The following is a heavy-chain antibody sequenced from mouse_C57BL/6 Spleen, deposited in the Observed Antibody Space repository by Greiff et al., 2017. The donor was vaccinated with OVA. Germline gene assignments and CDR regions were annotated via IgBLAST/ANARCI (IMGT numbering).Heavy chain of an antibody. D-gene: IGHD2-4*01. CDR3: TRDYYDYDGGTWFAY. J-gene: IGHJ3*01. CDR2: ISSGGDYI. CDR1: GFTFSSYA. Sequence: EVQLVESGEGLVKPGGSLKLSCAASGFTFSSYAMSWVRQTPEKRLEWVAYISSGGDYIYYADTVKGRFTISRDNARNTLYLQMSSLKSEDTAMYYCTRDYYDYDGGTWFAYWGQGTLVTVSA. V-gene: IGHV5-9-1*02.